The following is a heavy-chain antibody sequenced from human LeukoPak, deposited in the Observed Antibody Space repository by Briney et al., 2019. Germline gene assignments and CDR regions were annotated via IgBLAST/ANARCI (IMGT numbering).Heavy chain of an antibody. D-gene: IGHD7-27*01. Sequence: KPGGSLRLSCEASGFSFSSYSMNWVRQAPGKGLEWVSSISSTGTDNTYADSVTGRFTISRDNPKNSVFLQMNSLRAEDTAVYFCARQGRSYINPNRGWFDPWGQGTLVIVSS. CDR3: ARQGRSYINPNRGWFDP. CDR1: GFSFSSYS. CDR2: ISSTGTDN. V-gene: IGHV3-21*06. J-gene: IGHJ5*02.